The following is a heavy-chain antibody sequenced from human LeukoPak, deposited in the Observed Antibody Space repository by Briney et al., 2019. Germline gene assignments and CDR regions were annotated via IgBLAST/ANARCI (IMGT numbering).Heavy chain of an antibody. J-gene: IGHJ6*02. V-gene: IGHV1-69*13. CDR2: IIPIFGTA. CDR1: GGTFSSYA. D-gene: IGHD2-2*01. CDR3: ARDIVVVPAAIPNGMDV. Sequence: GASVKVSCKASGGTFSSYAISWVRQAPGQGLEWMGGIIPIFGTANYAQKFQGRVTITADESTSTAYMELSSLRSEDTAVYYCARDIVVVPAAIPNGMDVWGQGTTVTVSS.